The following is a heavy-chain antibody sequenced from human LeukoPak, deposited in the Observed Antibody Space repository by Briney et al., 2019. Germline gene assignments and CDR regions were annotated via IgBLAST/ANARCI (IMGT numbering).Heavy chain of an antibody. J-gene: IGHJ4*02. CDR2: ISSSSSYI. CDR3: ARVSRVGASSEFDY. CDR1: GFTFSSYS. Sequence: GGSLRLSCAASGFTFSSYSMNWVRQAPGKGLEWVSSISSSSSYIYYADSVKGRFTMSRDNAKNSLYLQMNSLRAEDTAVYYCARVSRVGASSEFDYWGQGTLVTVSS. V-gene: IGHV3-21*01. D-gene: IGHD1-26*01.